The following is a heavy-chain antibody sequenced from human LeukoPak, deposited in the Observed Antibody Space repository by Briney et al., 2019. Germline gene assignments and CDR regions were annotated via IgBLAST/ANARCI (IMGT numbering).Heavy chain of an antibody. CDR2: ISYDGSNK. J-gene: IGHJ4*02. D-gene: IGHD3-22*01. CDR1: GFTFGDYA. V-gene: IGHV3-30*04. Sequence: PGGSLRLSCGASGFTFGDYAMHWVRQAPGKGLEWVAVISYDGSNKYYADSVKGRFTISRDNSKNTLYLQMNSLRAEDTAVYYCASASDYYDSPLGYWGQGTLVTVSS. CDR3: ASASDYYDSPLGY.